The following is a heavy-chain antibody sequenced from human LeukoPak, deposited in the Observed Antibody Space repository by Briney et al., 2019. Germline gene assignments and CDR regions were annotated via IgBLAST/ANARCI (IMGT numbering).Heavy chain of an antibody. CDR2: ISGSGGST. CDR3: AKDYGSSGYWGLLDAFDI. J-gene: IGHJ3*02. D-gene: IGHD3-22*01. Sequence: PGGSLRLSCAASGFTFSSYAMSWVRQAPGKGPEWVSGISGSGGSTYYADSVKGRFTISRDNPKNTVSLQMNSLRAEDTAVYYCAKDYGSSGYWGLLDAFDIWGQGTMVTVSS. CDR1: GFTFSSYA. V-gene: IGHV3-23*01.